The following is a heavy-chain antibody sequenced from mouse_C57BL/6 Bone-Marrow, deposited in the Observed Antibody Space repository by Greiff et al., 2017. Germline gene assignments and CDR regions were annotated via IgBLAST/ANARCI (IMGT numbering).Heavy chain of an antibody. D-gene: IGHD1-1*01. CDR2: IDPNSGGT. CDR1: GYTFTSYW. CDR3: AYYYGSSHWYFDV. J-gene: IGHJ1*03. V-gene: IGHV1-72*01. Sequence: VKLQQPGAELVKPGASVKLSCKASGYTFTSYWMHWVKQRPGRGLEWIGRIDPNSGGTKYNEKFKSKATLTVDKPSSTAYMQLSSLTSEDSAVYYCAYYYGSSHWYFDVWGTGTTVTVSS.